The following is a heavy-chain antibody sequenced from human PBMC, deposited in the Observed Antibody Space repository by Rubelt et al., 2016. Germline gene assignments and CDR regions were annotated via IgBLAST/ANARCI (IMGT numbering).Heavy chain of an antibody. CDR1: GGSISSYY. CDR3: ARHMGGTICGGQDGGGVTDYYYRDV. CDR2: IYYSGGT. V-gene: IGHV4-59*08. D-gene: IGHD3-3*01. J-gene: IGHJ6*03. Sequence: QVQLQESGPGLVKPSETLSLTCPISGGSISSYYWSWIRQPPGKGLEWLGYIYYSGGTNYNPSLTIRVTISVDTSKNQFALKLSSLTPADTAVYYWARHMGGTICGGQDGGGVTDYYYRDVWGKGTTVTVSS.